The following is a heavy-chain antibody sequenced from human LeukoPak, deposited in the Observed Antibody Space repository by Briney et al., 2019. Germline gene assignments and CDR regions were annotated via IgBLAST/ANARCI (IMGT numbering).Heavy chain of an antibody. V-gene: IGHV3-11*04. J-gene: IGHJ2*01. CDR3: ARSSSYFTYFDL. D-gene: IGHD2/OR15-2a*01. CDR1: GFTLRDYY. Sequence: SGGSLRLSCAASGFTLRDYYMSWIRQAPGKGLEWISYMSSTGNTIYYAESVKGRFTVSRDNANNSMSLQMTSLRAEDTAVYYCARSSSYFTYFDLWGRDTLVTVSS. CDR2: MSSTGNTI.